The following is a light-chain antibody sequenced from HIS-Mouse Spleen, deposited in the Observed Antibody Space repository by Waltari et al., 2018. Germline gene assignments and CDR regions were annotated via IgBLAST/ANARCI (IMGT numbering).Light chain of an antibody. CDR2: EGS. J-gene: IGLJ1*01. CDR3: CSYAGSSTYV. V-gene: IGLV2-23*01. CDR1: SRHVWRKTL. Sequence: QSALTQPGSVSGSPGQSITISCTGPSRHVWRKTLCSWYQQHPGKAPKLMIYEGSKRPSGVSNRFSGSKSGNTASLTISGLQAEDEADYYCCSYAGSSTYVFGTGTKVTVL.